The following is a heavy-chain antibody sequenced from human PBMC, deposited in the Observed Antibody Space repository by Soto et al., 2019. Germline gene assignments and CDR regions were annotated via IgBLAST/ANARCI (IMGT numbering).Heavy chain of an antibody. CDR1: GYTFTSYD. CDR3: TRGPPNWGFDS. D-gene: IGHD7-27*01. V-gene: IGHV1-8*01. Sequence: VKVSCKASGYTFTSYDINWVRQTTGQGLEWMGWMSPNSANTGYAQNFQGRVTMTRSTSISTAYMELSSLRSEDTAVYYCTRGPPNWGFDSWGQGTLVTVS. CDR2: MSPNSANT. J-gene: IGHJ5*01.